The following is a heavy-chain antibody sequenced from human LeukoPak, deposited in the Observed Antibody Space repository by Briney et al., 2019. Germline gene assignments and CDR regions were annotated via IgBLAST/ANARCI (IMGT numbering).Heavy chain of an antibody. CDR3: AKGVVTATNWYFDL. D-gene: IGHD2-21*02. J-gene: IGHJ2*01. CDR2: ISYDGSNK. Sequence: GGSLRLSCAASGFTFSSYGMHWVRQAPGKGLEWVAVISYDGSNKYYADSVKGRFTISRDNSKNTLYLQMNSLRAEDTAFYYCAKGVVTATNWYFDLWGRGTLVTVSS. CDR1: GFTFSSYG. V-gene: IGHV3-30*18.